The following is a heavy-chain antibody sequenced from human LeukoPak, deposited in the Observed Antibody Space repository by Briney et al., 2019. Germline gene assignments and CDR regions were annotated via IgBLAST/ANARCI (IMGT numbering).Heavy chain of an antibody. Sequence: GGSLRLSCAASGFTFSSYAMSWVRQAPGKGLEWVSTISGSGGSTYYADSVKGRFTISRDNSKNTLYLQMNSLRAGDTAVYYCAKVPEGTWFPFDYWGQGTLVTVSS. CDR2: ISGSGGST. CDR1: GFTFSSYA. V-gene: IGHV3-23*01. CDR3: AKVPEGTWFPFDY. D-gene: IGHD1/OR15-1a*01. J-gene: IGHJ4*02.